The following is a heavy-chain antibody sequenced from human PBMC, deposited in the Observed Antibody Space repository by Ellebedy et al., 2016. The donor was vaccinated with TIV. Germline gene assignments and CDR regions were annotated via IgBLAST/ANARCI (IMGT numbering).Heavy chain of an antibody. CDR1: GYTFTGYY. D-gene: IGHD4-17*01. CDR3: ARGIYGDYLHFDY. V-gene: IGHV1-2*02. J-gene: IGHJ4*02. CDR2: INPNSGGT. Sequence: AASVKVSCKASGYTFTGYYMHWVRQAPGQGLEWMGWINPNSGGTNYAQKFQGRVTMTRDTSISTAYMELSRLRSDDTAGYYCARGIYGDYLHFDYWGQGTLVTVSS.